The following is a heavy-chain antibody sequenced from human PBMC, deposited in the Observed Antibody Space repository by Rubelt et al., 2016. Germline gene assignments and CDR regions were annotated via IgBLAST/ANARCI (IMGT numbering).Heavy chain of an antibody. CDR3: ARRQQLGPFDY. J-gene: IGHJ4*02. CDR1: GGTFRSYA. D-gene: IGHD6-13*01. Sequence: QVQLVQSGAEVKKPGSSVMVSCKASGGTFRSYAISWVRQAPGQGLEWMGGLIPIFGTATYAQKFQGRVTIIADESTSTSYMELSSLRSEDTAVDYCARRQQLGPFDYWGQGTLVTVSS. V-gene: IGHV1-69*01. CDR2: LIPIFGTA.